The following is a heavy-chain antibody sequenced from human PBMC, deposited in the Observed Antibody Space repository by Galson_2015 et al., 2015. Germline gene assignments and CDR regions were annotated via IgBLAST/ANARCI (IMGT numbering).Heavy chain of an antibody. CDR3: ARDSWGATADFYYGMDV. V-gene: IGHV1-46*01. CDR1: GYTFTTYY. Sequence: SVKVSCKASGYTFTTYYMHWVRQAPGQGLEWMGIINPSGGTTSYAQKFQGRVTLTTDTSTTTVSMDLSSLRSDDTAVYYCARDSWGATADFYYGMDVWGQGTTVTVSS. D-gene: IGHD3-16*01. CDR2: INPSGGTT. J-gene: IGHJ6*02.